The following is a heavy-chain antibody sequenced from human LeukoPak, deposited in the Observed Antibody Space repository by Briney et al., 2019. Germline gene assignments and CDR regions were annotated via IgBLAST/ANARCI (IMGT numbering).Heavy chain of an antibody. D-gene: IGHD2-15*01. CDR1: GFTFSDYY. J-gene: IGHJ4*02. Sequence: PGGSLRLSCAASGFTFSDYYMSWIRQAPGKGLEWVSYISSSSSYTNYADSVKGRFTISRDNAKNSLYLQMNSLRAEDTAVYYCARLHCSGGSCYSFSDFDYWGQGTLVTVSS. CDR3: ARLHCSGGSCYSFSDFDY. CDR2: ISSSSSYT. V-gene: IGHV3-11*06.